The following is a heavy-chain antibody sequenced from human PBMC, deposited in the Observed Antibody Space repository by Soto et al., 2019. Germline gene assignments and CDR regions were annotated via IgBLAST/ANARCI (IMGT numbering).Heavy chain of an antibody. CDR1: GFAFTNAW. D-gene: IGHD4-17*01. Sequence: EVELAESGGVLVEPGGSLRLSCAASGFAFTNAWMTWVRQAPGKALEWIGRIRSQIDGGTTDYAGPVKGRFTISRDDSKNTLYLQMKSLKLEDTAVYYCTTVAYGEYVSDYWGQGTLVTVSS. CDR2: IRSQIDGGTT. V-gene: IGHV3-15*01. J-gene: IGHJ4*02. CDR3: TTVAYGEYVSDY.